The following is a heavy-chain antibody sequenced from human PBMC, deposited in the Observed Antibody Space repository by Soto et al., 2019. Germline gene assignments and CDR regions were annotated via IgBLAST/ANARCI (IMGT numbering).Heavy chain of an antibody. CDR1: GGTFSSYA. V-gene: IGHV1-69*13. CDR3: ARDDCSSTSCPRNYYYGMDV. J-gene: IGHJ6*02. CDR2: IIPIFGTA. D-gene: IGHD2-2*01. Sequence: SSVKVSCKASGGTFSSYAISWVRQAPGQGLEWMGGIIPIFGTANYAQKFQGRVTITADESTSTAYMELSSLRSEDTAVYYCARDDCSSTSCPRNYYYGMDVWGQGTTVTVSS.